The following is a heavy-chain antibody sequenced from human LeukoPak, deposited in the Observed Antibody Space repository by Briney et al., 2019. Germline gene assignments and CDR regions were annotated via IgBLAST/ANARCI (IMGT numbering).Heavy chain of an antibody. J-gene: IGHJ4*02. V-gene: IGHV3-74*01. CDR2: INSDGSST. CDR3: TTDPSNTIHGDSEFV. Sequence: PGGSLRLSCAASGFTFSNYWMHWVRQAPGKGLVWVSRINSDGSSTTYADSVKGRFTISRDNAKNTLYLQVNSLRAEDTAVYYCTTDPSNTIHGDSEFVWGQGTLVTVSS. CDR1: GFTFSNYW. D-gene: IGHD4-17*01.